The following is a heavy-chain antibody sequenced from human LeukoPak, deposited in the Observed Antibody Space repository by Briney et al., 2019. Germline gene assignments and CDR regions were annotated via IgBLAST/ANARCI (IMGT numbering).Heavy chain of an antibody. J-gene: IGHJ4*02. CDR1: GFTFSSYG. CDR2: IWYDGSNK. CDR3: ARAHCSSTSCLRRGYFDY. Sequence: GGSLRLSCAASGFTFSSYGMHWVRQAPGKGLEWVAVIWYDGSNKYYADSVKGRFTISRDNSKNTLYLQMNSLRAEDTAVYYCARAHCSSTSCLRRGYFDYWGQGTLVTVSS. V-gene: IGHV3-33*01. D-gene: IGHD2-2*01.